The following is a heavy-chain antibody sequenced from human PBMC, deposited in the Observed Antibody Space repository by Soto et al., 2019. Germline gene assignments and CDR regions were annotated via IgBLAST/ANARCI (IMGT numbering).Heavy chain of an antibody. CDR3: ARLLGYSYGYREFFDY. D-gene: IGHD5-18*01. V-gene: IGHV5-51*01. CDR2: IYPGDFDT. CDR1: GYNFNSYW. Sequence: GESLKISCTGSGYNFNSYWIGWVRQMPGKGLEWMGIIYPGDFDTRYSQSFQGHLTMSVDKSINTAYLQWSSLETSDTAMYYCARLLGYSYGYREFFDYWGQGTPVTSPQ. J-gene: IGHJ4*02.